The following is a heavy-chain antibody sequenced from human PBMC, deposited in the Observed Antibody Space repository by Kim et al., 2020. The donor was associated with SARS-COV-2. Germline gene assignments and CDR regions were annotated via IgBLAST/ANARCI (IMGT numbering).Heavy chain of an antibody. J-gene: IGHJ4*02. CDR3: ARRVVVAAGFDY. V-gene: IGHV4-34*01. D-gene: IGHD2-15*01. Sequence: NSNPSLKSRVTISVDTSKNQFSLKLSSVTAADTVVYYCARRVVVAAGFDYWGQGTLVTVSS.